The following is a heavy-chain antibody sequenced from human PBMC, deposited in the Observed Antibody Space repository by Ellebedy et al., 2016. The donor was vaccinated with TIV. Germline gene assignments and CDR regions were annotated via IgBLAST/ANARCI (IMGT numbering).Heavy chain of an antibody. D-gene: IGHD2-21*02. J-gene: IGHJ4*02. V-gene: IGHV3-74*01. CDR1: GFTFSSYW. CDR3: ARGGGCGSGDCWAFDY. CDR2: INSDGSST. Sequence: GESLKISCAASGFTFSSYWMHWVRQAPGKGLVWVSRINSDGSSTSYADSVKGRFTISRDNAKNTWYLQMNSLRAEDTAVYYCARGGGCGSGDCWAFDYWGQGTLVTVSS.